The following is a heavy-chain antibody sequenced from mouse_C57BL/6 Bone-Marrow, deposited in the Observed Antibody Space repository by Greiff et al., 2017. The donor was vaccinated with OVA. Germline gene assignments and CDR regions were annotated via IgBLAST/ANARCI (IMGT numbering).Heavy chain of an antibody. CDR1: GYTFTDYY. D-gene: IGHD1-1*01. CDR2: INPNNGGT. Sequence: EVQLQQSGPELVKPGASVKISCKASGYTFTDYYMNWVKQSHGKSLEWIGDINPNNGGTSYNQKFKGKATLTVDKSSSTAYMELRSLTSEDSAIYYCARETTVVANYAMDYWGQGTSLTVSS. CDR3: ARETTVVANYAMDY. J-gene: IGHJ4*01. V-gene: IGHV1-26*01.